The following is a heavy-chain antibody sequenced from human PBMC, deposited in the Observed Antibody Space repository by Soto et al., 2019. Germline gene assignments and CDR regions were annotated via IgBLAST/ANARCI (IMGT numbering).Heavy chain of an antibody. CDR1: GGSISSSSYY. J-gene: IGHJ4*02. CDR2: INDSGST. Sequence: SETLSLTCTVSGGSISSSSYYWGWMRQHPGKGLGWIGSINDSGSTNYNPSLKSRVTISVDTSKNQFSLKLSSVTAADTAVYYCARRTVGDPSTPGWGQGTLVTLSS. CDR3: ARRTVGDPSTPG. D-gene: IGHD3-10*01. V-gene: IGHV4-39*07.